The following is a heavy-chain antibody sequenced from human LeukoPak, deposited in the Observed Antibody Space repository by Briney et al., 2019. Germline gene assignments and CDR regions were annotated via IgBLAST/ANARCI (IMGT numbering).Heavy chain of an antibody. D-gene: IGHD7-27*01. V-gene: IGHV4-59*01. J-gene: IGHJ4*02. CDR3: ARGELGPHFYFDY. CDR1: GGSISSYY. CDR2: IYYSGST. Sequence: SETLSLTCTVSGGSISSYYWSWIRQPPGKGLEWIGYIYYSGSTNYNPSLKSRVTISVDTSKNQFSLKLSSVTAADTAVYYCARGELGPHFYFDYWGQGTLVTVSS.